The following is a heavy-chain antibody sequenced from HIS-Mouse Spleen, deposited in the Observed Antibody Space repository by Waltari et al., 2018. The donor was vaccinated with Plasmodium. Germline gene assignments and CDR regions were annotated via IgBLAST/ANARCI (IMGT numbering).Heavy chain of an antibody. CDR1: GFTFSSYA. D-gene: IGHD7-27*01. J-gene: IGHJ4*02. CDR2: IGGRGGIT. Sequence: EVQLLESGGGLVQPGGSLRLSCAASGFTFSSYAMSWTRQGPGQGVGWVSDIGGRGGITYYAEPVKGRCTISRDNSKTTLYLQMNSLRAEDTDVYYCAKSSNGTGDLWDYWGQGTLVTVSS. V-gene: IGHV3-23*01. CDR3: AKSSNGTGDLWDY.